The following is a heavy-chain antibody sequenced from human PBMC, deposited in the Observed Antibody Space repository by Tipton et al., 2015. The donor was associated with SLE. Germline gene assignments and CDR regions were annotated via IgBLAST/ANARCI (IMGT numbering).Heavy chain of an antibody. J-gene: IGHJ4*02. V-gene: IGHV3-11*04. CDR1: GFTFSDYY. CDR2: ISSSGSTI. CDR3: ARDVDYDFLTGGYFDY. D-gene: IGHD3-9*01. Sequence: SLRLSCAASGFTFSDYYMSWIRQAPGKGLEWVSYISSSGSTIYYADSVKGRFTISRDNAKNSLYLQMNSLRAEDTAVYYCARDVDYDFLTGGYFDYWGQGTLVTVSS.